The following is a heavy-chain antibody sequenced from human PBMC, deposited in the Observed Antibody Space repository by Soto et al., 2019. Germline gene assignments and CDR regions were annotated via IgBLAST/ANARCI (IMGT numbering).Heavy chain of an antibody. CDR1: GYTFTDYY. Sequence: ASVKVSCKASGYTFTDYYKHWVRQAPGQGLEWMGWINPNSGGTNYAQKFQGRVTLTGDPSISTAYMELSSLTSDDTAVYYCASVGRSGWYTPFDYWGQGIPVTVSS. V-gene: IGHV1-2*02. CDR2: INPNSGGT. J-gene: IGHJ4*02. CDR3: ASVGRSGWYTPFDY. D-gene: IGHD6-19*01.